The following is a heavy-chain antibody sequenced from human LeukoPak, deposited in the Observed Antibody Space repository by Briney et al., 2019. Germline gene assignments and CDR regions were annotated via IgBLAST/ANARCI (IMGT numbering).Heavy chain of an antibody. Sequence: SETLSLTCAVSGGSISSSNWWSWVRQPPGKGLEWSGEIYHSGSTNYNPSLKSRVTISVDKSKNQFSLKLSSVTAADTAVYYCAIDSEYYYGSGSFNWFDPWGQGTLVTVSS. CDR3: AIDSEYYYGSGSFNWFDP. D-gene: IGHD3-10*01. CDR2: IYHSGST. V-gene: IGHV4-4*02. J-gene: IGHJ5*02. CDR1: GGSISSSNW.